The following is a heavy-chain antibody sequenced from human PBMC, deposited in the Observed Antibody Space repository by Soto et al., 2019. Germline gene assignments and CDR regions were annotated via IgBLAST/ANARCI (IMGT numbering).Heavy chain of an antibody. Sequence: GGSLRLSCVVSGFTFSMYWMHWVRQVPGQSPFWVSRISYDGTTTNYEDSVRGRFTISRDNSKNTLYLQMNNLKTDETAIYYCTSGPRADSSGTGSXWGQVTPVTVSX. CDR1: GFTFSMYW. V-gene: IGHV3-74*01. CDR3: TSGPRADSSGTGSX. CDR2: ISYDGTTT. D-gene: IGHD1-26*01. J-gene: IGHJ5*02.